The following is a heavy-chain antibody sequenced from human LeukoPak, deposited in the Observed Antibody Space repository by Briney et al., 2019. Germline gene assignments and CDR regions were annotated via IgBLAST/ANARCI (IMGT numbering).Heavy chain of an antibody. CDR2: ISAYNGNT. V-gene: IGHV1-18*01. CDR1: GYTFTGYA. J-gene: IGHJ4*02. D-gene: IGHD3/OR15-3a*01. CDR3: ARTLSRGGLVMKD. Sequence: GASVKVSCKASGYTFTGYAMNWVRQAPGQGLEWMGWISAYNGNTNYAQKLQGRVTMTTDTSTSTAYMELRSLRSDDTAVYYCARTLSRGGLVMKDWGQGTLVTVSS.